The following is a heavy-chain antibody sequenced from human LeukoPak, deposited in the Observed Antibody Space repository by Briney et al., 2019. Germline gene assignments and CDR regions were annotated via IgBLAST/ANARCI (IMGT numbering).Heavy chain of an antibody. CDR3: ATDKENYSGSYYGPYYFDY. CDR1: GYTLTELS. CDR2: FDPEDGET. Sequence: ASVKVTCKVSGYTLTELSMHWVRQAPGKGLDWMGGFDPEDGETIYAQKFQGRVTMTEDTSADTAYMELSSLRSEYTALYYCATDKENYSGSYYGPYYFDYWGQGTLVTVSS. D-gene: IGHD1-26*01. J-gene: IGHJ4*02. V-gene: IGHV1-24*01.